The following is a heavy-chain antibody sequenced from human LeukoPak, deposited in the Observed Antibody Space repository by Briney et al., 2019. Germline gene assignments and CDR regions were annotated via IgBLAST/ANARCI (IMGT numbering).Heavy chain of an antibody. Sequence: GGSLRLSCAASGFTFSSYWMYWVRQAPGKGLVWVSRINGDGSITTYADSVKGRFTISRDNAKNTLYLQMNSLRAEDTAVYYCARDGRIERGDWYPDLWGRGTLVTVSS. CDR2: INGDGSIT. J-gene: IGHJ2*01. CDR3: ARDGRIERGDWYPDL. D-gene: IGHD1-26*01. V-gene: IGHV3-74*01. CDR1: GFTFSSYW.